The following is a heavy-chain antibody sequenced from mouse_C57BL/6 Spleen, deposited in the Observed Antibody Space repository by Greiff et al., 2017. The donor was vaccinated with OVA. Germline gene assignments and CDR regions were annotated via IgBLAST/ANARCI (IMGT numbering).Heavy chain of an antibody. J-gene: IGHJ1*03. V-gene: IGHV2-2*01. Sequence: VKVEESGPGLVQPSQSLSITCTVSGFSLTSYGVHWVRQSPGKGLEWLGVIWSGGSTDYNAAFISRLSISKDNSKSQVFFKMNSLQADDTAIYYCARGLLRDWYFDVWGTGTTVTVSS. CDR3: ARGLLRDWYFDV. D-gene: IGHD1-1*01. CDR1: GFSLTSYG. CDR2: IWSGGST.